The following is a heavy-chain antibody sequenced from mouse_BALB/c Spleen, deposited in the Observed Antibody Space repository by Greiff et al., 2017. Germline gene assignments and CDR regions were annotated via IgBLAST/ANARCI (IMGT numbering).Heavy chain of an antibody. CDR2: ISSGGGNT. J-gene: IGHJ3*01. V-gene: IGHV5-9*03. D-gene: IGHD2-3*01. CDR1: GFTFTSYT. Sequence: EVKVVESGGGLVKPGGSLKLSCAASGFTFTSYTMSWVRQTPEKRLEWVATISSGGGNTYYPDSVKGRFTISRDNAKNNLYLQMSSLRSEDTALYYCARGGGYYCAYWGQGTLVTVSA. CDR3: ARGGGYYCAY.